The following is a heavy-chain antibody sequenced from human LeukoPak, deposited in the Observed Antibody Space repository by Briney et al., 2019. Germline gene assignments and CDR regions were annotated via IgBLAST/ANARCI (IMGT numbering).Heavy chain of an antibody. V-gene: IGHV1-2*06. CDR2: INPNSGGT. Sequence: GASVKVSCKASGYTFTGYNMHWVRQAPGQGLEWMGRINPNSGGTNYAQKFQGRVTMTRDTSISTAYMELSRLRSDDTAVYYCARLLLYGSGIGSRDAFDIWGQGTMVTVSS. D-gene: IGHD3-10*01. CDR3: ARLLLYGSGIGSRDAFDI. CDR1: GYTFTGYN. J-gene: IGHJ3*02.